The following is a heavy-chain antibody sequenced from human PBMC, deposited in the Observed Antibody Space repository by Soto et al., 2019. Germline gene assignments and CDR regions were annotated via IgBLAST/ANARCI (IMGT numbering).Heavy chain of an antibody. V-gene: IGHV3-66*01. Sequence: PGGSLRLSCAASGFTVSSNYMSWVRQAPGKGLEWVSVIYSGGSTYYADSVKGRFTISRDNSKNTLYLQMNSLRAEDTAVYYCASLGRYYYDSSGYSRHGYWGQGTLVTVFS. CDR3: ASLGRYYYDSSGYSRHGY. CDR2: IYSGGST. CDR1: GFTVSSNY. J-gene: IGHJ4*02. D-gene: IGHD3-22*01.